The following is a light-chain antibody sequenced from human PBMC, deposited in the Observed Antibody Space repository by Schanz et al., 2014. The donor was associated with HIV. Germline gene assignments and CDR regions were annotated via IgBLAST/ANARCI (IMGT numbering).Light chain of an antibody. Sequence: EIVLTQSPATLSLSPGERATLSCRASQSVSASLAWYQQKRGQPPRLLIYDVSYRAAGVSARFSGSGSGTDFTLTVSRLEPEDFAVYYCQQYSSPPFAFGQGTKVEIK. CDR2: DVS. J-gene: IGKJ2*01. V-gene: IGKV3-11*01. CDR1: QSVSAS. CDR3: QQYSSPPFA.